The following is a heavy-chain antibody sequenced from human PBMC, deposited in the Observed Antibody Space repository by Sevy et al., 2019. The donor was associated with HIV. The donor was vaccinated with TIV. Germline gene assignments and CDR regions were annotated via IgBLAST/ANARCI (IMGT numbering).Heavy chain of an antibody. Sequence: GGSLRLSCTASGFTFSSYEMNWVRQAPGKGLEWVSYITLSGSTIYYADSVKGRFTISRDKAKNSLYLQMNSLRAEDTAVYYCARDRQGITVAGTAIDYWGQGTLVTVSS. CDR1: GFTFSSYE. V-gene: IGHV3-48*03. J-gene: IGHJ4*02. D-gene: IGHD6-19*01. CDR2: ITLSGSTI. CDR3: ARDRQGITVAGTAIDY.